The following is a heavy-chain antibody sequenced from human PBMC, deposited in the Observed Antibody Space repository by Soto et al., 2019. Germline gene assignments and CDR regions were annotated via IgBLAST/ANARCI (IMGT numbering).Heavy chain of an antibody. V-gene: IGHV3-33*06. CDR2: IWYDGSNK. CDR3: AKEIRGYSYGPQTLDY. CDR1: GFTFSSYG. Sequence: QVQLVESGGGVVQPGRSLRLSCAASGFTFSSYGMHWVRQAPGKGLEWVAVIWYDGSNKYYADSVKGRFTISRDNSKNTLYLQMNSLRAEDTAVYYCAKEIRGYSYGPQTLDYWGQGTLVTVSS. D-gene: IGHD5-18*01. J-gene: IGHJ4*02.